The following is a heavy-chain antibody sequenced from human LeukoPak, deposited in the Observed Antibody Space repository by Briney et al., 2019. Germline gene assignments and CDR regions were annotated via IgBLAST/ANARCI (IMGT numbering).Heavy chain of an antibody. V-gene: IGHV1-18*01. Sequence: GASVKVSCKASGYTFTSYGISWVRQAPGQGLEWMGWISAYNGNTNYAQKLQGRVTMTTDTSTSTAYMELRSLRSDDTAVYYCARDQRTTVIPLGGDYWGQGTLVTVSS. D-gene: IGHD4-11*01. CDR3: ARDQRTTVIPLGGDY. J-gene: IGHJ4*02. CDR2: ISAYNGNT. CDR1: GYTFTSYG.